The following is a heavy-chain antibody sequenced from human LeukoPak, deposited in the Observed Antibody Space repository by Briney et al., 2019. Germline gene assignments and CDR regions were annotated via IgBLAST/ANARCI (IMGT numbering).Heavy chain of an antibody. CDR3: ARVGPLHDFWSGYYEAVIYYMDV. J-gene: IGHJ6*03. CDR1: GGTFSSYA. D-gene: IGHD3-3*01. Sequence: ASVKVSCKASGGTFSSYAISWVRQAPGQGLEWMGGIIPIFGTANYAQKFQGRVTITTDESTSTAYMELSSLRSEDTAVYYCARVGPLHDFWSGYYEAVIYYMDVWGKGTTVTVSS. CDR2: IIPIFGTA. V-gene: IGHV1-69*05.